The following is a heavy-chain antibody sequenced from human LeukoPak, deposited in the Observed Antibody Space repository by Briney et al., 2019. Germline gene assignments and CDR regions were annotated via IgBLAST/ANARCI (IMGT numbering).Heavy chain of an antibody. J-gene: IGHJ4*02. V-gene: IGHV4-39*01. Sequence: SETLSLTCTVSGGSISSSSYYWGWIRQPPGKGLEWIGSIYYSGSTYYNPSLKSRVTISVDTSKNQFSLKLSSATAADTAVYYCARHVRGSYQGGLDYWGQGTLVTVSS. CDR2: IYYSGST. CDR1: GGSISSSSYY. D-gene: IGHD1-26*01. CDR3: ARHVRGSYQGGLDY.